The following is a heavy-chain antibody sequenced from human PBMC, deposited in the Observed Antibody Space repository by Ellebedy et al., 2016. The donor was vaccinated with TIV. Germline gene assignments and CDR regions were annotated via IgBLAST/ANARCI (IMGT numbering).Heavy chain of an antibody. Sequence: GESLKISCVVSGFTVYNNYMSWVRQAPGKGLEWVGRIKSKTDGGTTDYAAPVKGRFTISRDDSKNTLYLQMNSLKTEDTAVYYCTNRITMIRDYWGQGTLVTVSS. CDR3: TNRITMIRDY. J-gene: IGHJ4*02. D-gene: IGHD3-22*01. CDR2: IKSKTDGGTT. V-gene: IGHV3-15*01. CDR1: GFTVYNNY.